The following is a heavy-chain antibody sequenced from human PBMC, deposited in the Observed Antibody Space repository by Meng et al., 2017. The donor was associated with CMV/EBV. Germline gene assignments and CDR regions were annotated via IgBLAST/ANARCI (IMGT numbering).Heavy chain of an antibody. CDR2: INPNSGGT. V-gene: IGHV1-2*02. CDR3: ASQYYGGNSKPDY. D-gene: IGHD4-23*01. Sequence: ASVKVSCKASGYTFTGYYMHWVRQAPGQGLEWMGWINPNSGGTNYAQKFQGRATMTRDTSISTAYMELSRLRSDDTAVYYCASQYYGGNSKPDYWGQGTLVTVSS. J-gene: IGHJ4*02. CDR1: GYTFTGYY.